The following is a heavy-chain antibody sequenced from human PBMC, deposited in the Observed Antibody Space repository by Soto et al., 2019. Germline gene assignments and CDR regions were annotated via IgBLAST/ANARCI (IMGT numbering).Heavy chain of an antibody. CDR1: GVSISSGFYS. J-gene: IGHJ5*02. D-gene: IGHD2-8*01. CDR2: IYNSGNT. V-gene: IGHV4-30-2*01. Sequence: PSETLSLTCAVSGVSISSGFYSWSWLRQPPGQGLEWIGYIYNSGNTYYNPSLMSRVTISEDRSQTHYSLKLTSVPAAATADYYCARGSDGVLNWFDPWGKGTQVTVS. CDR3: ARGSDGVLNWFDP.